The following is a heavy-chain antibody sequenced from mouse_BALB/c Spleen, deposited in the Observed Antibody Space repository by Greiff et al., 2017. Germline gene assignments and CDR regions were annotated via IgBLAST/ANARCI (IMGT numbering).Heavy chain of an antibody. CDR3: ARWWSLSYYAMDY. J-gene: IGHJ4*01. V-gene: IGHV2-9*02. CDR2: IWAGGST. CDR1: GFSLTSYG. D-gene: IGHD1-1*02. Sequence: VKLMESGPGLVAPSQSLSITCTVSGFSLTSYGVHWVRQPPGKGLEWLGVIWAGGSTNYNSALMSRLSISKDNSKSQVFLKMNSLQTDDTAMYYGARWWSLSYYAMDYGGQGTAVTVSS.